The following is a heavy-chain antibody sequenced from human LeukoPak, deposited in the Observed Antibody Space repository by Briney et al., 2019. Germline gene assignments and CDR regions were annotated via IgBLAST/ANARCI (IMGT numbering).Heavy chain of an antibody. J-gene: IGHJ5*02. V-gene: IGHV3-30*04. CDR3: ARATCGGDCYDWFDP. CDR1: GFTFSSYA. CDR2: ISYDGSNK. Sequence: GGSLRLSCAVSGFTFSSYAMHWVRQAPGKGLEWVAVISYDGSNKYYADYVKRRFTISRDNSKNTLYLQMNSMRAEDTAVYYGARATCGGDCYDWFDPWGQGTLVTVSS. D-gene: IGHD2-21*02.